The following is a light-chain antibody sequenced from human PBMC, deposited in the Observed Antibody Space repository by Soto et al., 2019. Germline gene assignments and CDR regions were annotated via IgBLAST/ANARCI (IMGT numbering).Light chain of an antibody. V-gene: IGLV2-14*01. J-gene: IGLJ1*01. CDR3: SSYTSSSTPV. CDR1: SSDVGGYNY. CDR2: EVT. Sequence: QSALTQPASVSGSPGQSITISCTGTSSDVGGYNYVSWFQQSPGKAPKVMIYEVTNRPSGVSNRFSGSKSGNTASLTISGLQAEDEADYYCSSYTSSSTPVFGTGTKLTVL.